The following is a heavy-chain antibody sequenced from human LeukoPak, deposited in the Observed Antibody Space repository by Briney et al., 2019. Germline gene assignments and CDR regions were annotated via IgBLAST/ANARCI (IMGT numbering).Heavy chain of an antibody. CDR3: ARDRIRYYYYGMDV. J-gene: IGHJ6*02. CDR2: IWYDGSNK. CDR1: GFTFSSYG. D-gene: IGHD1-20*01. Sequence: GRSLRLSCAASGFTFSSYGTHWVRQAPGKGLEWVAVIWYDGSNKYYADSVKGRFTISRDNSKNTLYLQMNSLRAEDTAVYYCARDRIRYYYYGMDVWGQGTTVTVSS. V-gene: IGHV3-33*01.